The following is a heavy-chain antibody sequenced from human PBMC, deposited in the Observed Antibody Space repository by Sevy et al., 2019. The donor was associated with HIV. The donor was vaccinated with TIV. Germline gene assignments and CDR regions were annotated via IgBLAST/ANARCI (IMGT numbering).Heavy chain of an antibody. Sequence: GGSLRLSCAASGFTLSCCWMHWVRQAPGKGLVWVSRINSDGSTTTYADSVRGRFTISRDNAKNTLYLEMNSLRAEDTAVYYCARGGTASFDYWGQGTLVTVSS. V-gene: IGHV3-74*03. CDR2: INSDGSTT. CDR3: ARGGTASFDY. CDR1: GFTLSCCW. J-gene: IGHJ4*02. D-gene: IGHD1-1*01.